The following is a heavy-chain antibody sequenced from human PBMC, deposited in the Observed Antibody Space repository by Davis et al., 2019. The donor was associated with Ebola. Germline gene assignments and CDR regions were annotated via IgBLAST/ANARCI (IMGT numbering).Heavy chain of an antibody. CDR3: AKDPESVGSALGSYYYGMDV. D-gene: IGHD2-15*01. CDR1: GFTFSSYG. V-gene: IGHV3-30*02. J-gene: IGHJ6*02. Sequence: PGGSLRLSCAASGFTFSSYGMHWVRQAPGKGLEWVAFIRYDGSNKYYADSVKGRFTISRDNSKNTLYLQMNSLRAEDTAVYYCAKDPESVGSALGSYYYGMDVWGQGTTVTVSS. CDR2: IRYDGSNK.